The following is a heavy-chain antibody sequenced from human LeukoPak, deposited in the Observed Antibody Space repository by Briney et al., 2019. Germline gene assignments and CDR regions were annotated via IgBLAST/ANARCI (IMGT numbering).Heavy chain of an antibody. J-gene: IGHJ4*02. CDR3: ATPPQEYQLPIDH. V-gene: IGHV3-23*01. CDR1: GFTFSAYA. CDR2: ISGSGGST. Sequence: PGGSLRLSCEASGFTFSAYAMSWVRQAPGKGLEWVSAISGSGGSTYYADSVKGRFTISRDNSKNTLYLQMNSLRAEDTAVYYCATPPQEYQLPIDHWGQGTLVTVSS. D-gene: IGHD2-2*01.